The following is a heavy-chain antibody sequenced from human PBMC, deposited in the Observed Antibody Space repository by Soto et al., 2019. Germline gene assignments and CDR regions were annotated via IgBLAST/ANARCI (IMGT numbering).Heavy chain of an antibody. D-gene: IGHD2-21*01. CDR1: GGSISGSPND. Sequence: SETLSLTCTVSGGSISGSPNDWGWIRQPPGKGLEWIANIYYSGHSYYNPSLKSRATISVDTSRNQFSLKLISATAADTAVYFCASRKDGYNLVLDYWGQGTLVTVSS. J-gene: IGHJ4*02. CDR3: ASRKDGYNLVLDY. V-gene: IGHV4-39*01. CDR2: IYYSGHS.